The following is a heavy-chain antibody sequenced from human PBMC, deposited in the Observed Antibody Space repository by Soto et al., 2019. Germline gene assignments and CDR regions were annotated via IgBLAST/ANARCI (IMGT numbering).Heavy chain of an antibody. CDR3: ARANDYGDYYYYGMDV. D-gene: IGHD4-17*01. J-gene: IGHJ6*02. CDR1: GGSISSGGYY. V-gene: IGHV4-31*03. CDR2: IYYSGST. Sequence: PSETLSLTCTVSGGSISSGGYYWSWIRQHPGKGLEWIGYIYYSGSTYYNPSLKSRVTISVDTSKNQFSLKLSSVTAADTAVYYCARANDYGDYYYYGMDVWGQGTTVTGSS.